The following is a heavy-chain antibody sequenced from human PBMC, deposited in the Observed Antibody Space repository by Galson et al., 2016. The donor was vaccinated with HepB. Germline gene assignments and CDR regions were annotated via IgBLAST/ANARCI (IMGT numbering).Heavy chain of an antibody. J-gene: IGHJ5*02. CDR3: ARDGSIYNNYANYFDP. Sequence: SLRLSCAASGFTFSDYYMSWVRQAPGKGLEWISYISSSGGTIYYADSVKGRFTVSRDNAENSLYLQMNSLRDEDTAVYYCARDGSIYNNYANYFDPWGQGTLVTVSS. D-gene: IGHD5-18*01. CDR2: ISSSGGTI. CDR1: GFTFSDYY. V-gene: IGHV3-11*04.